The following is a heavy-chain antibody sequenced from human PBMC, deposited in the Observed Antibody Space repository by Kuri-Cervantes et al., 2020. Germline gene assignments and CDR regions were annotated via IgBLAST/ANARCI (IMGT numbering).Heavy chain of an antibody. CDR3: ARGTT. Sequence: SETLSLTCTVSGGSIGRYYRSWIRQPPGKGLEWIGEINHSGSTNYNPSLKSRVTISVDTSKNQFSLKLSSVTAADTAVYYCARGTTWGQGTLVTVSS. J-gene: IGHJ5*02. CDR2: INHSGST. V-gene: IGHV4-34*01. CDR1: GGSIGRYY.